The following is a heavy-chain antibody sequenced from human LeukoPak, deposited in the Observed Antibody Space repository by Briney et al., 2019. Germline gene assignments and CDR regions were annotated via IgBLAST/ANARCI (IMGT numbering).Heavy chain of an antibody. Sequence: XVKVSCKASGGTFSSYTISWVRQAPGQGLEWMGRIIPILGIANYAQKFQGRVTITADKSTSTAYMELSSLRSEDTAVYYCARASNWGSFDYWGQGTLVTVSS. D-gene: IGHD7-27*01. CDR1: GGTFSSYT. J-gene: IGHJ4*02. V-gene: IGHV1-69*02. CDR3: ARASNWGSFDY. CDR2: IIPILGIA.